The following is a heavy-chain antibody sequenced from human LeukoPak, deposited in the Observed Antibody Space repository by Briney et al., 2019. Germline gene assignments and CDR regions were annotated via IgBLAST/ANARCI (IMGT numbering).Heavy chain of an antibody. Sequence: SETLSLACTVAGGSISSSSYYWGWIRQPPGKGLEWIGSIYYSGSTYYNPSLKSRVTISVDTSKNQLSLKLSSVTAADTAVYYCARRADIVDPERPYYYYYYYMDVWGKGTTVTVSS. CDR2: IYYSGST. CDR3: ARRADIVDPERPYYYYYYYMDV. V-gene: IGHV4-39*01. CDR1: GGSISSSSYY. J-gene: IGHJ6*03. D-gene: IGHD5-12*01.